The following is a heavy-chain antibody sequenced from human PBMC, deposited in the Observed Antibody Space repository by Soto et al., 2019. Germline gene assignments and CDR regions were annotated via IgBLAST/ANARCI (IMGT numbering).Heavy chain of an antibody. CDR1: GGSFSGYY. D-gene: IGHD3-10*01. Sequence: SETLSLTCAVYGGSFSGYYWSWIRQPPGKGLEWIGEINHSGSTNYNPSLKSRVTISVDTSKNQFSLKLSSVTAADTAVYYCASQRSRYYYGSGRPLDYWGQGTLVTVSS. V-gene: IGHV4-34*01. CDR2: INHSGST. CDR3: ASQRSRYYYGSGRPLDY. J-gene: IGHJ4*02.